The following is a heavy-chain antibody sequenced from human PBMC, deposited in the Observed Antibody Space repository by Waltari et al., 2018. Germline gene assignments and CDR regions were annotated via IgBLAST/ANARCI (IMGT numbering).Heavy chain of an antibody. CDR3: ARDGGPRGYSYVDDY. CDR1: GGTFSSYA. CDR2: IIPIFGTA. Sequence: QVQLVQSGAEVKKPGSSVKVSCKASGGTFSSYATRWVRQAPGQGLEWMGGIIPIFGTANYAQKFQGRVTITADESTSTAYMELSSLRSEDTAVYYCARDGGPRGYSYVDDYWGQGTLVTVSS. V-gene: IGHV1-69*13. J-gene: IGHJ4*02. D-gene: IGHD5-18*01.